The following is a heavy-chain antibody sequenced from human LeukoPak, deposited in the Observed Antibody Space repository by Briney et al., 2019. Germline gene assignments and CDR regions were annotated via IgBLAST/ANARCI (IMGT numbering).Heavy chain of an antibody. CDR3: ARVASFLSIVGATIEYYCYGMDV. J-gene: IGHJ6*02. Sequence: SETLSLTCTVSGGSISSSSYYWGWIRQPPGKGLEWIGSIYYSGSTYYNPSLKSRVTISVDTSKNQFSLKLSSVTAADTAVYYCARVASFLSIVGATIEYYCYGMDVWGQGTTVTVSS. D-gene: IGHD1-26*01. V-gene: IGHV4-39*01. CDR2: IYYSGST. CDR1: GGSISSSSYY.